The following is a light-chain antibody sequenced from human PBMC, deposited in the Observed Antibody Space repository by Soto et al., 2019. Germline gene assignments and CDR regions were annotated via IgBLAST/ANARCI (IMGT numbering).Light chain of an antibody. J-gene: IGKJ1*01. CDR3: QPDSHYPPLT. Sequence: DIHMTQSPSSLSVSVGDRVTITCRTSQNINAWLAWYQQRPGQAPKLLIYDASTVQSGVPSRFSGSGSGTEFTLTISSLQPDDSATHYWQPDSHYPPLTFGQGTKV. V-gene: IGKV1-5*01. CDR2: DAS. CDR1: QNINAW.